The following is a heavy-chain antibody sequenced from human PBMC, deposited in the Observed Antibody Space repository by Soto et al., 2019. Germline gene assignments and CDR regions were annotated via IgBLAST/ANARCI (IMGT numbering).Heavy chain of an antibody. J-gene: IGHJ4*02. CDR1: GYDFTTYG. CDR2: ISAHNGNT. V-gene: IGHV1-18*01. Sequence: QVHLVQSGAEVKKPGASVKVSCKGSGYDFTTYGITWVRQAPGQGLEWMAWISAHNGNTDYAQKLQGRVTVTRDTATSTAYMELRGLGSDDTAVYYCARGRYGDYWGQGALVTVSS. CDR3: ARGRYGDY. D-gene: IGHD1-1*01.